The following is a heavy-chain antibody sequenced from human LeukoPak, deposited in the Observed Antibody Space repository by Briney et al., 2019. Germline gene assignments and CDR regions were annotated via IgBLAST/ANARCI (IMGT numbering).Heavy chain of an antibody. CDR3: ARGSRRHTGYFDY. D-gene: IGHD3-10*01. CDR2: ISYDGSNK. J-gene: IGHJ4*02. V-gene: IGHV3-30*04. Sequence: GRSLSLSCAASGFTFSSYAMHWVRQAPGKGLEWVAVISYDGSNKYYADSVKGRFTISRDNSKNTLYLQMNSLRAEDTAVYYCARGSRRHTGYFDYWGQGTLVTVSS. CDR1: GFTFSSYA.